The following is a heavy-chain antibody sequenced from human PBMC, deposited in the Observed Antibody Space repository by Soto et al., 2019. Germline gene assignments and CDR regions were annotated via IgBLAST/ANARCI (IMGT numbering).Heavy chain of an antibody. CDR2: INPSGGST. J-gene: IGHJ4*02. D-gene: IGHD6-6*01. CDR1: GYTFTSYY. Sequence: QVQLVQSGAEVKKPGASVKVSCKASGYTFTSYYMHWVRQAPGQGLEWMGIINPSGGSTSYAQKFQGRVTMTRDTSTSTVYMELSSLRSEDTAVYYCARELKRIAARGPPGYWGQGTLVTVSS. CDR3: ARELKRIAARGPPGY. V-gene: IGHV1-46*01.